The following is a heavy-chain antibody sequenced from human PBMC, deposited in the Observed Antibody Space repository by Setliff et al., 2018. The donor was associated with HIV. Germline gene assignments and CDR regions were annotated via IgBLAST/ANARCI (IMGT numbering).Heavy chain of an antibody. J-gene: IGHJ4*02. D-gene: IGHD7-27*01. Sequence: GASVKVSCKASGYTFTSYYMHWVRQAPGKGLEWMGSFDPKDGKTRYAQKFQGRVTISRDASASTVYMELSSLISEDTAVYYCARDRAGDRDYWGQGTLVTVSS. CDR1: GYTFTSYY. CDR2: FDPKDGKT. CDR3: ARDRAGDRDY. V-gene: IGHV1-46*01.